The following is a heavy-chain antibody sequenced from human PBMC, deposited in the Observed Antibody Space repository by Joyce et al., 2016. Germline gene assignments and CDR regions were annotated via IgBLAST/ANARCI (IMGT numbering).Heavy chain of an antibody. Sequence: QVQLQESGPGLVKPSETLSLSCTVSGGSISSYYWSWIRQPPGKGLEWIGYINHRGRTNYNPSLKSRGTISVDTSKNKFSLKMTSVTAADTAVYYCARGNDYDYWSGYEAHYFDYWGQGTLVTVSS. J-gene: IGHJ4*02. D-gene: IGHD3-3*01. V-gene: IGHV4-59*01. CDR3: ARGNDYDYWSGYEAHYFDY. CDR1: GGSISSYY. CDR2: INHRGRT.